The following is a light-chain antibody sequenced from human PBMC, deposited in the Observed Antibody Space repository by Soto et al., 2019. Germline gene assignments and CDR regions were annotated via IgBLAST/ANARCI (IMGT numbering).Light chain of an antibody. CDR2: AGS. CDR3: CSYAGSSTPYV. Sequence: QSALTQPASVSGFPGQSITISCTGTSSDVGSYNLVSWYQQHPGKAPKLMMYAGSKWPSGVSNRFSGSKSGNTASLTISGLQAEDEADYYCCSYAGSSTPYVFGTGTKLTVL. CDR1: SSDVGSYNL. V-gene: IGLV2-23*01. J-gene: IGLJ1*01.